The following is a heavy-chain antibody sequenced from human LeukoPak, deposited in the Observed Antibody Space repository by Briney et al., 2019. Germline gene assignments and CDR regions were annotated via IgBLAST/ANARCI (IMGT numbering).Heavy chain of an antibody. CDR1: GFTFSSYW. D-gene: IGHD3-10*01. Sequence: GGSLRLSCAASGFTFSSYWMHWVRQAPGKGLVWVSRINSDGSSTSYADSVKGRFTISRDNAKNSLYLQMNSLRAEDTALYYCAKDIGGTVRGVIIPYYFDYWGQGTLVTVSS. CDR3: AKDIGGTVRGVIIPYYFDY. CDR2: INSDGSST. V-gene: IGHV3-74*01. J-gene: IGHJ4*02.